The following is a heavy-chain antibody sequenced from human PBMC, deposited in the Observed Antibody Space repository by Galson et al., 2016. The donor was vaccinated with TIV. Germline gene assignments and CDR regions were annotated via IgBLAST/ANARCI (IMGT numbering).Heavy chain of an antibody. CDR2: IIAIFGTT. D-gene: IGHD5-12*01. CDR3: AKSTGYAVGNNYFDQ. V-gene: IGHV1-69*13. J-gene: IGHJ5*02. CDR1: GGIFSSHA. Sequence: SVKVSCKVSGGIFSSHAISWVRQAPGQGLEWMGWIIAIFGTTDYAQKFQGRFTITADESTSTVYMELSSLRSEDTAVFYCAKSTGYAVGNNYFDQWGQGTLVTVSS.